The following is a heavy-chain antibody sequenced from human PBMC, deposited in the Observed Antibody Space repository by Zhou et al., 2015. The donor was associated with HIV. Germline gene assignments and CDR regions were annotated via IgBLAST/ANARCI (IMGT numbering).Heavy chain of an antibody. D-gene: IGHD1-1*01. CDR1: GMTYNKHYI. CDR2: VIPLSGAA. V-gene: IGHV1-69*08. CDR3: AGHFLSDTRIRSRPWT. Sequence: VQVEQSGNEVKKPGSSVRVSCKASGMTYNKHYIMTWVRQAPGQGLEWMGRVIPLSGAADHAQRFRGRITITVDKSTGTAYMELSSLRSDDTAVYYCAGHFLSDTRIRSRPWTWAQGTLVTVSS. J-gene: IGHJ4*02.